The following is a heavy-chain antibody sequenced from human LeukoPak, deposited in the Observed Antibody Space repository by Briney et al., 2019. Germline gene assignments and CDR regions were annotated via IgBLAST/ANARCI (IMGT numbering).Heavy chain of an antibody. CDR1: GFTFSSYG. CDR2: IRYDGSNK. CDR3: ARDHRYGGLFDY. J-gene: IGHJ4*02. V-gene: IGHV3-30*02. Sequence: GGSLRLSCVASGFTFSSYGMHWVRQAPGKGLEWVAFIRYDGSNKYYADSVKGRFTISRDNAKNSLYLEMNSLRADDTAVYYCARDHRYGGLFDYWGQGTLVTVSS. D-gene: IGHD1-1*01.